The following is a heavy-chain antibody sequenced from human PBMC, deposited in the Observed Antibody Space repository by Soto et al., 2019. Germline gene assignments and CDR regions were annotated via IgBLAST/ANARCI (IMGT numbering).Heavy chain of an antibody. Sequence: ASVKVSCKASGYTFTSYDINWVRQATGQGLEWMGWMNPNSGNTGYAQKFQGRVTMTRNTSISTAYMELSSLRSEDTAVYYCAREMTTITSHYYYGMDVGGQGTTVTVSS. J-gene: IGHJ6*02. CDR3: AREMTTITSHYYYGMDV. CDR2: MNPNSGNT. CDR1: GYTFTSYD. D-gene: IGHD4-4*01. V-gene: IGHV1-8*01.